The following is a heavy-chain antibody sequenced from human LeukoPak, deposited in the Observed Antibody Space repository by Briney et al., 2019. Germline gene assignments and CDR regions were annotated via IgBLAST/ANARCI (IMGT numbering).Heavy chain of an antibody. J-gene: IGHJ6*03. V-gene: IGHV4-34*01. CDR3: ARHRYMDV. CDR1: GGSFSGYY. Sequence: SETLSLTGAIYGGSFSGYYWSWIRQPPGKGLEWIGEINHSGSTNYNPSLKSRVTISVDTSKNQFSLKLSSVTAADTAVYYCARHRYMDVWGKGTTVTVSS. CDR2: INHSGST.